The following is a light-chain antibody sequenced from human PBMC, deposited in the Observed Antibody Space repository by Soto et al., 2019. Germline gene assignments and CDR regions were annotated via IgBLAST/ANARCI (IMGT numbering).Light chain of an antibody. V-gene: IGKV3-15*01. J-gene: IGKJ1*01. CDR2: GAS. Sequence: EILDRNGPSTPSVSSGEKTTLSCRASQRVSSNLAWYQRKPGQAPRLLIYGASTRATGIPARFSGSGSGTEFTLTISSLQFGYLAFYYYQHYHTCPRTFCQGPKVE. CDR3: QHYHTCPRT. CDR1: QRVSSN.